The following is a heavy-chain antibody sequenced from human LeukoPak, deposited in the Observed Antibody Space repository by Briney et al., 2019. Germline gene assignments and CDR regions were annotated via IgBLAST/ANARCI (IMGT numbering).Heavy chain of an antibody. CDR2: IYHSGST. CDR3: ARPNGDYDDAFDI. D-gene: IGHD4-17*01. CDR1: GYSISSGYY. V-gene: IGHV4-38-2*01. Sequence: SETLSLTCAVSGYSISSGYYWGWVRQPPGKGLEWIGSIYHSGSTYYNPFLKSRVTISVDTSKNQFSLKLSSVTAADTAVYYCARPNGDYDDAFDIWGQGTMVTVSS. J-gene: IGHJ3*02.